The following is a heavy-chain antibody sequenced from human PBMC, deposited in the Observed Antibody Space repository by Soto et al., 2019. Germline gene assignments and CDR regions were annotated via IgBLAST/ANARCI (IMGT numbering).Heavy chain of an antibody. J-gene: IGHJ6*02. CDR3: ARDKDRAQLGGNYYYIMDV. V-gene: IGHV1-69*12. Sequence: QVQVVQSGAEVKKPGSSVKVSCKTSGGTFSTYAISWVRQAPGQGLEWMGGIMRIFRTADYAQKFQGKVTITADDSTTTAYLELSSLRSEDTAVYYCARDKDRAQLGGNYYYIMDVWGQGTTVTVTS. CDR1: GGTFSTYA. D-gene: IGHD3-3*02. CDR2: IMRIFRTA.